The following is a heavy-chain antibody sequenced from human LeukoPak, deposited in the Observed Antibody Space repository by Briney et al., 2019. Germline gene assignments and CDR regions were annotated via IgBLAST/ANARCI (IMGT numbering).Heavy chain of an antibody. D-gene: IGHD2-2*01. V-gene: IGHV3-23*01. CDR1: GFTFSSYA. Sequence: GGSLRLSCAASGFTFSSYAMSWVRQAPGKGLEWVSAISGSGGSTYYADSVKGRFTISRDNSKNTLYLQMNSLRAEDTAVYYCANIVVVPAATRAFALDIWGQRTMFTVSS. CDR3: ANIVVVPAATRAFALDI. J-gene: IGHJ3*02. CDR2: ISGSGGST.